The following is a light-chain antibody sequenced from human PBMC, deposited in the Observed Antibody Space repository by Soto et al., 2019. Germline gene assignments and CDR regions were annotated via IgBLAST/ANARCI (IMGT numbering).Light chain of an antibody. J-gene: IGKJ1*01. CDR3: FQHNNHPRT. Sequence: AIQMTQSPSSLSASVGDRVTITCRASQGIRNELGWYQQRPGKAPKLLICGSSSLEIGVPSRFSGRGSGTDFTLTTISLQPEDFATYYCFQHNNHPRTFGQGTKVEI. V-gene: IGKV1-6*01. CDR1: QGIRNE. CDR2: GSS.